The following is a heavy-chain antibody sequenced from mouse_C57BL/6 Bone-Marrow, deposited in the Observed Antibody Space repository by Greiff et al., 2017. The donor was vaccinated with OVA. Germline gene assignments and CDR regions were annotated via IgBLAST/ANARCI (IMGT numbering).Heavy chain of an antibody. CDR1: GYTFTNYW. J-gene: IGHJ3*01. V-gene: IGHV1-63*01. Sequence: QVQLQQSGAELVRPGPSVKMSCKASGYTFTNYWIGWAKQRPGHGLEWIGDIYPGGGYTNYNEKFKGKATLTADKSSSTAYMQFSSLTSEDSAIYYCARWYDYARWFAYWGQGTLVTVSA. D-gene: IGHD2-4*01. CDR3: ARWYDYARWFAY. CDR2: IYPGGGYT.